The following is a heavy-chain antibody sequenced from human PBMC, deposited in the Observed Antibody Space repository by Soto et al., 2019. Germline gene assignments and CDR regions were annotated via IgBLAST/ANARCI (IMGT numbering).Heavy chain of an antibody. D-gene: IGHD3-22*01. CDR3: AREGSYDTMDY. V-gene: IGHV3-48*03. Sequence: HPGGSLRLSCAACGFTFSSYAMNWVRLAPGKGLEWVSYISSSGSTVYHADSVEGRLTISRDNAKNSLFLQMNSLRAEDTALYYCAREGSYDTMDYWGLGTLVTVSS. CDR2: ISSSGSTV. J-gene: IGHJ4*02. CDR1: GFTFSSYA.